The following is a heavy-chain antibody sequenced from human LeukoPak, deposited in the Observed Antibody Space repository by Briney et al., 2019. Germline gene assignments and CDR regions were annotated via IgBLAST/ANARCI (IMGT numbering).Heavy chain of an antibody. CDR1: GFTFDDYA. J-gene: IGHJ5*02. CDR2: ISGDGGST. Sequence: QPGGSLRLSCAASGFTFDDYAMHWVRQAPRKSLEWVSIISGDGGSTNYADSVKGRFTISRDNSKNSLYLQMNSLTTEDTALYYCTRDPYCSSTSCYGWFDPWGQGTLVIVSS. D-gene: IGHD2-2*01. CDR3: TRDPYCSSTSCYGWFDP. V-gene: IGHV3-43*02.